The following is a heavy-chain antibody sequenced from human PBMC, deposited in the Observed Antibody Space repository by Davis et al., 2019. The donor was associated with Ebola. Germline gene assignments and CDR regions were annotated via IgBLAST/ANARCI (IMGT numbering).Heavy chain of an antibody. CDR2: IIPIFGTA. Sequence: SVKVSCKASGYTFTSYAISWVRQAPGQGLEWMGGIIPIFGTANYAQKFQGRVTITADESTSTAYMELSSLRSEDTAVYYCARETLGDYWDYWGQGTLVTVSS. J-gene: IGHJ4*02. D-gene: IGHD2/OR15-2a*01. CDR3: ARETLGDYWDY. V-gene: IGHV1-69*13. CDR1: GYTFTSYA.